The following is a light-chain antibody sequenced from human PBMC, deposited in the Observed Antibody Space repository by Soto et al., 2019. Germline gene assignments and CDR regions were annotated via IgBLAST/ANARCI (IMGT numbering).Light chain of an antibody. CDR2: DVS. J-gene: IGLJ2*01. Sequence: QSALTQPASVSGSPGQSITISCTGTSSDVGGYNYVSWYQQHPGKAPKLMIYDVSNRPSGVSNRFSGSKSGNTASLTISGLQAEDEADYYCSSYTSSSTLEGVVFGGGTNSPS. CDR3: SSYTSSSTLEGVV. V-gene: IGLV2-14*01. CDR1: SSDVGGYNY.